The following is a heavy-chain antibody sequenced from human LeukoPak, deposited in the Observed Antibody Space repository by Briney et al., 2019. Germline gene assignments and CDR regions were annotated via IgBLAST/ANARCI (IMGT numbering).Heavy chain of an antibody. CDR3: TRDITLTRGGRSDY. V-gene: IGHV3-74*01. D-gene: IGHD3-10*01. Sequence: GSLRLSCAASGFTFSSYWMYWVRQAPGKGLVWVSRINSDGKTTNYADSVKDRFTISRDNAKNTLYLQMNSLRAEDTAVYYCTRDITLTRGGRSDYWGQGTLVTVSA. CDR1: GFTFSSYW. CDR2: INSDGKTT. J-gene: IGHJ4*02.